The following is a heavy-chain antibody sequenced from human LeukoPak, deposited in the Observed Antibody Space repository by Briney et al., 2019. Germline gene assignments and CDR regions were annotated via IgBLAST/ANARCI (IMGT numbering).Heavy chain of an antibody. V-gene: IGHV4-59*01. J-gene: IGHJ6*02. CDR3: ARDYTLTTFPYGMDV. CDR1: GGSISSYY. Sequence: SETRSLTCTVSGGSISSYYWSWTRQPPGKGLEWIGYVYYSGSTNYNPSLKSRVTISVDTSKNQFSLKLSSVTAADTAVYYCARDYTLTTFPYGMDVWGQGTTVTVSS. CDR2: VYYSGST. D-gene: IGHD4/OR15-4a*01.